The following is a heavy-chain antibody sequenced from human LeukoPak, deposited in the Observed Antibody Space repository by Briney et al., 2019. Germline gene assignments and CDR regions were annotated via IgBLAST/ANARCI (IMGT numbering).Heavy chain of an antibody. CDR2: IKPDGSEK. Sequence: PGGSLRLSCEASGFTFSTYWMNWVRQAPGKGLEWVANIKPDGSEKNYADSVRGRVTISRDNTKNSLFLQMNSLRVDDSAVYYCARAGTGRWQWDLIDYWGQGILVTVSS. D-gene: IGHD1-26*01. V-gene: IGHV3-7*01. J-gene: IGHJ4*01. CDR1: GFTFSTYW. CDR3: ARAGTGRWQWDLIDY.